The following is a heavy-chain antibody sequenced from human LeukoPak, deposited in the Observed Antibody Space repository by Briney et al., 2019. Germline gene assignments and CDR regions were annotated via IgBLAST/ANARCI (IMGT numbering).Heavy chain of an antibody. Sequence: PSETLSLTCTVSGGSISSHYWSWIRQPPGKGLEWIGYISYSGSTNYNTSLKRRVTISVDMPKNQFSLTLSSVTAADTAVYYCARAPGGYNYGALFYFDCWGQGTLVTVSS. CDR2: ISYSGST. CDR3: ARAPGGYNYGALFYFDC. CDR1: GGSISSHY. V-gene: IGHV4-59*11. D-gene: IGHD5-18*01. J-gene: IGHJ4*02.